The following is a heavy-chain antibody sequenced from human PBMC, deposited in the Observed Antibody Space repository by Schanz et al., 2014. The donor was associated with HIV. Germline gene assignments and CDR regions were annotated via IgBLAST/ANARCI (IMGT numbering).Heavy chain of an antibody. D-gene: IGHD6-13*01. V-gene: IGHV3-30*04. Sequence: QVQLVESGGGVVQPGRSLRLSCAASEFIFSSYAMHWVRQAPGKGLEWVADISYDGSDINYADSVKGRFTISRDNSRDTLYLQMNSLRAEDTAVYYCARASPGIAAADTLGWFDPWGQGTLVTVSS. J-gene: IGHJ5*02. CDR2: ISYDGSDI. CDR3: ARASPGIAAADTLGWFDP. CDR1: EFIFSSYA.